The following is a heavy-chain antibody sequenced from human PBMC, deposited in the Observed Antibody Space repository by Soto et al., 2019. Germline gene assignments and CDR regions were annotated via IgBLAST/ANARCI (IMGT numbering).Heavy chain of an antibody. D-gene: IGHD3-9*01. CDR1: GFTFDDYG. V-gene: IGHV3-20*04. CDR3: ARGLNYDVLTGLDF. J-gene: IGHJ4*02. CDR2: INWNGGGT. Sequence: VQLVESGGGVVRPGGSLRLSCAASGFTFDDYGMSWVRQAPGKGLEWVSGINWNGGGTAYADSVKGRFTISRDSAKDSLFLQMNSLRAEDTAFYYCARGLNYDVLTGLDFWGQVTLVTVSS.